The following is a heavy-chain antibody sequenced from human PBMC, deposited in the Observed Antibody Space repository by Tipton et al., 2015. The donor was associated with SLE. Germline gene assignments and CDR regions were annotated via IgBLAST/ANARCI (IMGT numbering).Heavy chain of an antibody. J-gene: IGHJ3*02. Sequence: TLSLTCTVSGVSIRRHYWSGIRLSPGKGLEWIVYTYNNDRTKYNPSPESRVTVSVDTSKNQISLKLSSVTAADTAVYYCARVWDYGDAFDIWGQGTMVTVSS. D-gene: IGHD4-17*01. CDR3: ARVWDYGDAFDI. CDR1: GVSIRRHY. CDR2: TYNNDRT. V-gene: IGHV4-59*11.